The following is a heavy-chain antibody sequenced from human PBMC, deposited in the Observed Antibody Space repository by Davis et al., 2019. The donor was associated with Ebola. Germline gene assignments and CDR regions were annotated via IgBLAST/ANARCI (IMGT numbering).Heavy chain of an antibody. V-gene: IGHV1-18*01. D-gene: IGHD3-10*01. J-gene: IGHJ4*02. Sequence: ASVKVSCKASGYTFTSYGISWVRQAPGQGLEWMGWISAYNGNTNYAQKLQGRVTMTTDTSTSTAYMDLRSLRSDDTAMYYCARDPFGYGAGYWGQGTLVTVSS. CDR3: ARDPFGYGAGY. CDR2: ISAYNGNT. CDR1: GYTFTSYG.